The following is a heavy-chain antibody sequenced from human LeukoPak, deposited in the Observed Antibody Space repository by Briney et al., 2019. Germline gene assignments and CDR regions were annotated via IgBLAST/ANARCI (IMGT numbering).Heavy chain of an antibody. Sequence: PSETLSLTCTVSGGSISSYYWSWIRQPPGKGLEWIGYIYYSGSTNCNPALKSRLTISVDTSKNQFSLKLRSVTAADTAVYYCARAREAVAIDSWGQGTLVTVSS. CDR1: GGSISSYY. CDR3: ARAREAVAIDS. CDR2: IYYSGST. V-gene: IGHV4-59*12. D-gene: IGHD6-19*01. J-gene: IGHJ4*02.